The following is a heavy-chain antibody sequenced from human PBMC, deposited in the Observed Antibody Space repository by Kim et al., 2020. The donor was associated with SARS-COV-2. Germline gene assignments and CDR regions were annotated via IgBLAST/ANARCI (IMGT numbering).Heavy chain of an antibody. CDR1: GYTFTSYY. Sequence: ASVKVSCKASGYTFTSYYMHWVRQAPGQGLEWMGIINPSGGSTSYAQKFQGRVTMTRDTSTSTVYMELSSLRSEDTAVYYCARAPGYYGSGSYNYYYYYGMDVWGQGTTVTVSS. J-gene: IGHJ6*02. CDR3: ARAPGYYGSGSYNYYYYYGMDV. V-gene: IGHV1-46*01. D-gene: IGHD3-10*01. CDR2: INPSGGST.